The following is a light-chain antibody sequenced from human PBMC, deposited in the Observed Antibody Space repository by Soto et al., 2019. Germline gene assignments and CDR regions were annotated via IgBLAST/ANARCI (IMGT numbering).Light chain of an antibody. V-gene: IGLV2-23*01. CDR2: EGS. CDR1: SSDVGGYYL. CDR3: CSYANTTTV. J-gene: IGLJ3*02. Sequence: QSALTQPASVSGSPGQSITISCTGVSSDVGGYYLVSWYQHHSGKAPKLMIYEGSKRPSGVSNRFSGSKSDNTASLTISRLQAEDEADYYCCSYANTTTVFGGGAKLTVL.